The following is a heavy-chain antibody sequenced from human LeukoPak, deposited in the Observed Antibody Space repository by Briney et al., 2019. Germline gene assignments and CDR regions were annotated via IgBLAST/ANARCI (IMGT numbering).Heavy chain of an antibody. CDR2: IYYSGST. Sequence: GSLRLSCAASGFTFSSYAMSWIRQPPGKGLEWIGYIYYSGSTNYNPSLKSRVTISVDTSKNQFSLKLSSVTAADTAVYYCARQRSVAFDIWGQGTMVTVSS. CDR3: ARQRSVAFDI. V-gene: IGHV4-59*08. D-gene: IGHD3-3*01. CDR1: GFTFSSYA. J-gene: IGHJ3*02.